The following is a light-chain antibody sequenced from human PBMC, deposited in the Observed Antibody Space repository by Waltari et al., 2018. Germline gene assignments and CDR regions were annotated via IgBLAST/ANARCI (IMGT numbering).Light chain of an antibody. CDR3: QQYYRSRT. Sequence: QSVLYSSNDNDYLGGYQQKPGQPPRLLIYWASTRESGVPDRFSGSGSGTDFTLTISNLQAEDVAVYYCQQYYRSRTFGQGTKVEIK. V-gene: IGKV4-1*01. J-gene: IGKJ1*01. CDR2: WAS. CDR1: QSVLYSSNDNDY.